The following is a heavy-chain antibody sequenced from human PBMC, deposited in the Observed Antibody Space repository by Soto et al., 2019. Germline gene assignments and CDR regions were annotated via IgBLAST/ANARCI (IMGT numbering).Heavy chain of an antibody. Sequence: PGGSLRLSCAASGFTFSSYDMHWVRQATGKGLEWVSAIGTAGDTYYPGSVKGRFTISRENAKNSLYLQMNSLRAGHTPVYYSPTLLSAEVGIIDRNFYFDYCRQQTLFAASS. V-gene: IGHV3-13*01. J-gene: IGHJ4*02. D-gene: IGHD3-9*01. CDR1: GFTFSSYD. CDR3: PTLLSAEVGIIDRNFYFDY. CDR2: IGTAGDT.